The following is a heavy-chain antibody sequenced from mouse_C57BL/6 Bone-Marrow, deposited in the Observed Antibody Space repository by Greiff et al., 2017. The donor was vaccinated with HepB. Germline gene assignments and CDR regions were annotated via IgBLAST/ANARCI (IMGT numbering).Heavy chain of an antibody. D-gene: IGHD3-1*01. J-gene: IGHJ3*01. Sequence: VQLKESGPGLVQPSQSLSITCTVSGFSLTSYGVHWVRQSPGKGLEWLGVIWSGGSTDYNAAFISRLSISKDNSKSQVFFKMNSLQADDTAIYYCASPSAWFAYWGQGTLVTVSA. CDR1: GFSLTSYG. V-gene: IGHV2-2*01. CDR2: IWSGGST. CDR3: ASPSAWFAY.